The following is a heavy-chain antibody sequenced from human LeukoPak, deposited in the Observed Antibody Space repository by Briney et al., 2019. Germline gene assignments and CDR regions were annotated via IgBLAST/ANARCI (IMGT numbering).Heavy chain of an antibody. CDR3: VRDGDDFNFDY. CDR2: VKGDGGFT. V-gene: IGHV3-74*01. CDR1: GFTFRSYW. J-gene: IGHJ4*02. Sequence: QTGGSLRLSCAASGFTFRSYWMHRVRQAPGKGLVWVSRVKGDGGFTNYADSVYGRFTISRDNAKNTLYLHMHSLRAEDTAVYYCVRDGDDFNFDYWGQGSLVTVSS. D-gene: IGHD5-24*01.